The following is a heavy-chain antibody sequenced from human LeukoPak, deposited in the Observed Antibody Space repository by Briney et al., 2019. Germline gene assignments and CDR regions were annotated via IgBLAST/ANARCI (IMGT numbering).Heavy chain of an antibody. CDR3: ARGAYDSSGYYPYNWFDP. J-gene: IGHJ5*02. CDR1: GGTFSSYA. Sequence: GASVKVSCKASGGTFSSYAISWVRQAPGQGLEWMGRIIPIFGTANYAQKFQGRVTITTDESTSTAYMELSSLRSEATAVYYCARGAYDSSGYYPYNWFDPWGQGTLVTVSS. V-gene: IGHV1-69*05. D-gene: IGHD3-22*01. CDR2: IIPIFGTA.